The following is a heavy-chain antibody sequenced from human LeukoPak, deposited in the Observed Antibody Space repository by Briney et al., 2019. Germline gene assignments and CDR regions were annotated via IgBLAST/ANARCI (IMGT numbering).Heavy chain of an antibody. CDR3: ARGDYGDYGETFFDY. CDR1: GFTLSSYN. V-gene: IGHV3-33*01. J-gene: IGHJ4*02. Sequence: GGSLRLSCAASGFTLSSYNMHWVRQAPGKGLEWVAVIRYDGVNKYYADSVRGRFTISKDNSKNTLYLQMNSLRAEDTAVFYCARGDYGDYGETFFDYWGLGTLVTVSS. CDR2: IRYDGVNK. D-gene: IGHD4-17*01.